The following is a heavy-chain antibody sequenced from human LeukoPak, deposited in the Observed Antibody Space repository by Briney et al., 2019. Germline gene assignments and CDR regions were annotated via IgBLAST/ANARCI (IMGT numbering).Heavy chain of an antibody. CDR3: AKGMVRGVILKGFDY. D-gene: IGHD3-10*01. Sequence: GGSLRLSCAASGFTFSNYAMSWVRQAPGKGLEWVSAISGSGGSTYYADSVKGRFTISRDNSKNTLYLQMNSLRAEDTAVYYCAKGMVRGVILKGFDYWGQGTLVTVSS. J-gene: IGHJ4*02. CDR1: GFTFSNYA. CDR2: ISGSGGST. V-gene: IGHV3-23*01.